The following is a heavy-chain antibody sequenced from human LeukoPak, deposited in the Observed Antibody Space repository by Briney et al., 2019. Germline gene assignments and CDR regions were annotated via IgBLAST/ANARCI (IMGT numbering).Heavy chain of an antibody. V-gene: IGHV1-2*02. CDR3: AGVGAMVL. D-gene: IGHD5-18*01. CDR1: GYTFTGYY. Sequence: ASVKVSCKASGYTFTGYYMHWVRQAPGQGLEWMGWINPNSGGTNYAQKFQGRVTMTRDKSISTAYMDSSSLRSDNTAVYYCAGVGAMVLWGQGTLVTISS. J-gene: IGHJ4*02. CDR2: INPNSGGT.